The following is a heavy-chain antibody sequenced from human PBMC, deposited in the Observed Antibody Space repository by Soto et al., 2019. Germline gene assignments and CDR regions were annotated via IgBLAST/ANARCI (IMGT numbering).Heavy chain of an antibody. CDR2: ISGSGGNT. CDR1: GFTFSSYV. V-gene: IGHV3-23*01. Sequence: SVGSLRLSCAASGFTFSSYVMSWVRQAPGKGLEWVSAISGSGGNTYYADSVKGRFTISRDNSKNTLFLQMNSLRAEDTALYFCAKEMGDYYDSSGSWFDPWGQGTLVTVSS. CDR3: AKEMGDYYDSSGSWFDP. J-gene: IGHJ5*02. D-gene: IGHD3-22*01.